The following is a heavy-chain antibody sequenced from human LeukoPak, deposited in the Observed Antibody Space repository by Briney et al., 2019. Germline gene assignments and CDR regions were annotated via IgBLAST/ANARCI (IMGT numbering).Heavy chain of an antibody. CDR2: ISYDGSNK. J-gene: IGHJ4*02. V-gene: IGHV3-30-3*01. D-gene: IGHD6-13*01. Sequence: GRSLRLSCAASGFTFSSYAMHWVRQAPGKGLEWVAVISYDGSNKYYADSVKGRFTISRDNSKNSLYLQMNSLRAEDTALYYCAKDSGRQQLDHYFDYWGQGTLVTVSS. CDR3: AKDSGRQQLDHYFDY. CDR1: GFTFSSYA.